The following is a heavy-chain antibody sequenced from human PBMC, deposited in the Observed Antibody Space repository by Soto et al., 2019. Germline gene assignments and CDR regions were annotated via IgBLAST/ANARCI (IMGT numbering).Heavy chain of an antibody. D-gene: IGHD3-22*01. CDR3: AASSYDTRGYYYFDS. Sequence: GASVKVSCKASGFTFNRSDSGGQWVRQARGHRPEWIGWIVVASGNTNYAQTFQERVTITRDMSTSTAYMELSGLRSDDTAEYYCAASSYDTRGYYYFDSWGQGTLVTVSS. CDR1: GFTFNRSDSG. V-gene: IGHV1-58*01. CDR2: IVVASGNT. J-gene: IGHJ4*02.